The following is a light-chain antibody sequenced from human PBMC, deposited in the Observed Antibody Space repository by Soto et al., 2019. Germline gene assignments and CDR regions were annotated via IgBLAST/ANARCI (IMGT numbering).Light chain of an antibody. CDR1: QSVSSSY. V-gene: IGKV3-20*01. Sequence: EIVLTQSPGTLSLSPGERATLSCRASQSVSSSYLAWYQQKPGQAPRLLIYDASRATGIPDRFSGSGSGTDFPLTSTRLEPDDLAVYYCQHYGTSALFRPGNKVDI. CDR3: QHYGTSAL. J-gene: IGKJ3*01. CDR2: DAS.